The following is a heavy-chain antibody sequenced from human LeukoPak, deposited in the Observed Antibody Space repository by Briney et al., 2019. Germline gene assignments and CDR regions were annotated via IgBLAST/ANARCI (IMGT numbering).Heavy chain of an antibody. J-gene: IGHJ4*02. V-gene: IGHV1-2*06. CDR1: GYTFTGYY. CDR3: ARAKGVVAAAGTTYNY. D-gene: IGHD6-13*01. CDR2: INPNSGGT. Sequence: ASVKVSCKASGYTFTGYYMHSVRQAPGQGLEWMGRINPNSGGTNYAQKFQGRVTMTRDTSISTAYMELSRLRSDDTAVYYCARAKGVVAAAGTTYNYWGQGTLVTVSS.